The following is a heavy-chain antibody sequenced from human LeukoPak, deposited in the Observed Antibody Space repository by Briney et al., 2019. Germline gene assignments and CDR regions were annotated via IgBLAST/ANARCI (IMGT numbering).Heavy chain of an antibody. CDR1: GGSISSYY. CDR3: ARLSAVTTSFDY. V-gene: IGHV4-4*07. CDR2: IYTSETT. J-gene: IGHJ4*02. Sequence: SETLSLTCTVSGGSISSYYWSWIRQPAGKGLEWIGRIYTSETTHYNPSLKSRVTMSVDTSKNQFSLKLSSVTAADTAVYYCARLSAVTTSFDYWGQGTLVTVSS. D-gene: IGHD4-17*01.